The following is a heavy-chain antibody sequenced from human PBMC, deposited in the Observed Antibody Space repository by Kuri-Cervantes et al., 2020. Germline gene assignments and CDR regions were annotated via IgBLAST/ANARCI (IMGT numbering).Heavy chain of an antibody. Sequence: GESLKISCAASGFTFSSYSMNWVRQATGKGLEWVSAIGTAGDTYYPGSVKGRFTISRENAKNSLYLQMNSLRAGDTAVYYCARGGYSYGPTRITYGMDVWGQGTMVTVSS. J-gene: IGHJ6*02. CDR3: ARGGYSYGPTRITYGMDV. CDR2: IGTAGDT. D-gene: IGHD5-18*01. V-gene: IGHV3-13*01. CDR1: GFTFSSYS.